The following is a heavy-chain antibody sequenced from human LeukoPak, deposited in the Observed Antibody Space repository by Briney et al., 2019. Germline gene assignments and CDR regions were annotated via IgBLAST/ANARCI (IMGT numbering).Heavy chain of an antibody. CDR1: GYTFTGYY. CDR3: ARDISARDEAWWFDP. J-gene: IGHJ5*02. V-gene: IGHV1-46*01. Sequence: ASVKVSCKASGYTFTGYYMHWVREVPGQGPEWMGLISPTGTFTAYAQNFQGRVTLTRDLSTSTDYLELRSLRSEDTAVYYCARDISARDEAWWFDPWGQGTLVTVSS. CDR2: ISPTGTFT. D-gene: IGHD5-24*01.